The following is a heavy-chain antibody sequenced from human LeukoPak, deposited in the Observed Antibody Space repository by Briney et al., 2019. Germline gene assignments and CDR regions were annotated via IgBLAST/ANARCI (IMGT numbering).Heavy chain of an antibody. J-gene: IGHJ4*02. CDR1: GASARGYY. V-gene: IGHV4-59*02. CDR2: IHYTGNT. D-gene: IGHD3-10*01. Sequence: SETLSLTCTVSGASARGYYWSWIRQPPGKGLEWIGYIHYTGNTDYNPSLTSRVTMSVDTSKNQFSLMLTSVTAADTAVYYCARGYGSGSYNNFNQWGQGLLVAVSS. CDR3: ARGYGSGSYNNFNQ.